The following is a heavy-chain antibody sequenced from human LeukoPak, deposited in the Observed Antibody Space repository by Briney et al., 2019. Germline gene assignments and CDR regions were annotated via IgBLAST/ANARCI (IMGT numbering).Heavy chain of an antibody. CDR3: ARFRDFGVVSGDY. D-gene: IGHD3-3*01. CDR1: GYSFTSYW. V-gene: IGHV5-51*01. CDR2: IFPRDSDT. J-gene: IGHJ4*02. Sequence: GASLQISFKGSGYSFTSYWIGWVRQMPGKGREWMGIIFPRDSDTRYSPSFQGQVTISVDKSISTAYLQWSSLKASDSAMYYCARFRDFGVVSGDYWGQGTLVTVSS.